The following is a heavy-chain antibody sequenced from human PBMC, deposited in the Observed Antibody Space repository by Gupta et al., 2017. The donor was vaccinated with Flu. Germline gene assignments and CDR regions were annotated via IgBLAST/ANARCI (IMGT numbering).Heavy chain of an antibody. Sequence: QLQLQESGPGLVKPSETLSLTCTVSGGSISSSSYYWGWIRQPPGKGLEWIGSIYYSGSTYYNPSLKSRVTISVDTSKNQFSLKLSSVTAADTAVYYCASVWKYYYDSSGYYLPGDYFDYWGQGTLVTVSS. J-gene: IGHJ4*02. CDR2: IYYSGST. CDR1: GGSISSSSYY. V-gene: IGHV4-39*01. CDR3: ASVWKYYYDSSGYYLPGDYFDY. D-gene: IGHD3-22*01.